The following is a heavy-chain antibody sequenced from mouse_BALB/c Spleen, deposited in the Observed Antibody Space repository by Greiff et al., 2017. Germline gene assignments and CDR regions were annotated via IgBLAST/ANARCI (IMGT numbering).Heavy chain of an antibody. CDR2: INPGSGGT. CDR1: GYAFTNYL. J-gene: IGHJ3*01. Sequence: LQESGAELVRPGTSVKVSCKASGYAFTNYLIEWVKQRPGQGLEWIGVINPGSGGTNYNEKFKGKATLTADKSSSTAYMQLSSLTSDDSAVYFCAREGAYWGQGTLVTVSA. V-gene: IGHV1-54*01. CDR3: AREGAY.